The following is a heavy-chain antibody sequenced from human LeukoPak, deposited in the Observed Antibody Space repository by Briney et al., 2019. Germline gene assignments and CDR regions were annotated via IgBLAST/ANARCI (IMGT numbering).Heavy chain of an antibody. Sequence: PSETLSLTCAVYGGSFSGYFWSWIRQPPGKGLEWIGEINHSGSTNYNPSLKSRVTISVDTSKNQFSLKLSSVTAADTAVYYCARASGSYSRFAFDYWGQGTLVTVSS. CDR2: INHSGST. CDR3: ARASGSYSRFAFDY. V-gene: IGHV4-34*01. CDR1: GGSFSGYF. D-gene: IGHD1-26*01. J-gene: IGHJ4*02.